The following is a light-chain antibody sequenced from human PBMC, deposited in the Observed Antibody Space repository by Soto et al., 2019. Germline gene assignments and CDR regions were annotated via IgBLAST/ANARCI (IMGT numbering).Light chain of an antibody. CDR1: SSDVGGYNY. CDR2: DVT. J-gene: IGLJ1*01. Sequence: QSVLTQPAALSGSPGQSFTISCTGTSSDVGGYNYVSWYQQHPVKAPKLMIYDVTNRPSGVSDRFSGSKSGNTASLTISGLQAEDEADYYCSSYTSSSTPYVFGTGTKVTVL. V-gene: IGLV2-14*01. CDR3: SSYTSSSTPYV.